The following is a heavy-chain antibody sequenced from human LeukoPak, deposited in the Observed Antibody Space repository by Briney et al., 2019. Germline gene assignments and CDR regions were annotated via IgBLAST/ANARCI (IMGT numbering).Heavy chain of an antibody. CDR2: IIPSFGTV. D-gene: IGHD5-18*01. Sequence: SVKVSCKASGTTFRSYAINWVRQAPGQGLEWMGAIIPSFGTVKYAQKFQGRVTMTADGSTSTAYMDLNYLRSDDTAVYCARATSANEYSYGFHFDYWGQGTLVTVSS. V-gene: IGHV1-69*01. CDR1: GTTFRSYA. CDR3: ARATSANEYSYGFHFDY. J-gene: IGHJ4*02.